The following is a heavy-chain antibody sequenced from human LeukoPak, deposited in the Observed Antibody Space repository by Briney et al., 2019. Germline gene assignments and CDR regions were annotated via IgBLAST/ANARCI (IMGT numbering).Heavy chain of an antibody. Sequence: SETLSLTCTVSGGSISSYYWSWIRQPPGKGLEWIGYIYYSGSTNYNPSLKSRVTISVDTSKNQFSLRLSSVTAADTAVYYCARGPTKDTSTYYWGQGTLVTVSS. CDR2: IYYSGST. J-gene: IGHJ4*02. CDR1: GGSISSYY. V-gene: IGHV4-59*01. D-gene: IGHD5-18*01. CDR3: ARGPTKDTSTYY.